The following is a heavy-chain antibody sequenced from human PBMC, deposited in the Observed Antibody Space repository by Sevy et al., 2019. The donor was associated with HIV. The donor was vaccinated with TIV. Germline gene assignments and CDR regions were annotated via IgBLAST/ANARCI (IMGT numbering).Heavy chain of an antibody. CDR2: ISTSGDNT. CDR3: AKDPPNQDYYDSSSSGYLDS. D-gene: IGHD3-22*01. J-gene: IGHJ4*02. V-gene: IGHV3-23*01. Sequence: GGSLRISCAASGFTFSNYAMSWVRQAPGKGLQWVSVISTSGDNTYYADSVKGRFTISRDNSKNILYLQMSSLSAEDTAVYFCAKDPPNQDYYDSSSSGYLDSRGQGTLVTVSS. CDR1: GFTFSNYA.